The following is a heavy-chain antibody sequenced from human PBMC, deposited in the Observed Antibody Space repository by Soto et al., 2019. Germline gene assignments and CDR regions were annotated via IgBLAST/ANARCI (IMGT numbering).Heavy chain of an antibody. CDR2: IYYSGTT. Sequence: QVQLQESGPGLVKPSQTLSLTCTVSGGSISSGDYYWTWIRQPPGKGLEWIGYIYYSGTTYYNPSLKSRVTISVDTSKNQFSLKLSSVTAADTAVFYCARVGDILTSRYYFDYWGQGTLVTVSS. V-gene: IGHV4-30-4*01. CDR3: ARVGDILTSRYYFDY. J-gene: IGHJ4*02. D-gene: IGHD3-9*01. CDR1: GGSISSGDYY.